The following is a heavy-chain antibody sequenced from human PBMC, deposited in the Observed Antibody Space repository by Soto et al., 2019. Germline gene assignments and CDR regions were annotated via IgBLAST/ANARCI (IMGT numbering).Heavy chain of an antibody. Sequence: QVQLVESGGGVVQPGRSLRLSCAASGFTFSSYGMHWVRQAPGKGLEWVAVIWYDGSNKYYADSVKGRFTISRDNSKNTLYLQMNSPRAEDTAVYYCAREERYDILTGYLYYFDYWGQGTLVTVS. J-gene: IGHJ4*02. V-gene: IGHV3-33*01. CDR1: GFTFSSYG. CDR3: AREERYDILTGYLYYFDY. CDR2: IWYDGSNK. D-gene: IGHD3-9*01.